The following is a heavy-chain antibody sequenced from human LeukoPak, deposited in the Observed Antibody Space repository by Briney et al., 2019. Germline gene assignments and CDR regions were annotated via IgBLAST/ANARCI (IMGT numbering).Heavy chain of an antibody. V-gene: IGHV4-34*01. CDR1: GGSFSGYY. Sequence: SETLSLTCAVYGGSFSGYYWSWIRQPPGKGLEWIGEINHSGSTNYNPSLKSRVTISLDTSKNQFSLKLSSVTAADTAVYYCARVNKALAVDYGGSSSNWFDPWGQGTLVTVSS. D-gene: IGHD4-23*01. CDR3: ARVNKALAVDYGGSSSNWFDP. CDR2: INHSGST. J-gene: IGHJ5*02.